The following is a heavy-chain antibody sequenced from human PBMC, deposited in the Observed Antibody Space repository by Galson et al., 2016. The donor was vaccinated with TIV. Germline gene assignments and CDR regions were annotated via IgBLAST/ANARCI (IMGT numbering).Heavy chain of an antibody. J-gene: IGHJ3*02. V-gene: IGHV3-23*01. D-gene: IGHD3-22*01. Sequence: SLRLSCAASGFTFSSWPMSWVRRAPGKGLEWVSAISASGGNTFYADSVKGRFTISRDNSKKTLYLKMDSLRAEDTAVYYCAKSFQYFYDNSGYFPYGFHIWGRGTMVTVSS. CDR2: ISASGGNT. CDR3: AKSFQYFYDNSGYFPYGFHI. CDR1: GFTFSSWP.